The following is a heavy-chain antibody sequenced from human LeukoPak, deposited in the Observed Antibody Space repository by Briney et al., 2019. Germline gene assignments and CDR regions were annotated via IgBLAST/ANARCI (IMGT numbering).Heavy chain of an antibody. D-gene: IGHD6-13*01. CDR2: IIPILGIA. V-gene: IGHV1-69*04. CDR3: AREVAAAGRFWDYYYYYGMDV. J-gene: IGHJ6*02. CDR1: GYTFTSYG. Sequence: GASVKVSCKASGYTFTSYGISWVRQAPGQGLEWMGRIIPILGIANYAQKFQGRVTITADKSTSTAYMELSSLRSEDTAVYYCAREVAAAGRFWDYYYYYGMDVWGQGTTVTVSS.